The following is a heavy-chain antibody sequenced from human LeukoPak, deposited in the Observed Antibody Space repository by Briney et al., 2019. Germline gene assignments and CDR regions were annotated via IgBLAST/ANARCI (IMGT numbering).Heavy chain of an antibody. CDR1: GFTFSDYY. CDR3: AREIRGYSYFDY. CDR2: ISSSGSTI. D-gene: IGHD1-26*01. V-gene: IGHV3-11*01. J-gene: IGHJ4*02. Sequence: PGGSLRLSCAASGFTFSDYYMNWIRQAPGKGLEWVSYISSSGSTIYYADSVKGRFTISRDNAKNSRYLQMNSLRAEDTAVYYCAREIRGYSYFDYWGQGTLVTVSS.